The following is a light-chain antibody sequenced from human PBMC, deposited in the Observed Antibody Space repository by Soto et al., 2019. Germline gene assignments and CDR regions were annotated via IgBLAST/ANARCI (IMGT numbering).Light chain of an antibody. Sequence: DIQMTQSPSTLSASVGDRVTITCRASQSISSWLAWYQQKPGKAPKLLIYDASSLESGVPSRFSGSGSGPEFTLTISSLQPDDFATYYCQQYNSYSPTCGQGTKVEIK. CDR1: QSISSW. V-gene: IGKV1-5*01. CDR3: QQYNSYSPT. CDR2: DAS. J-gene: IGKJ1*01.